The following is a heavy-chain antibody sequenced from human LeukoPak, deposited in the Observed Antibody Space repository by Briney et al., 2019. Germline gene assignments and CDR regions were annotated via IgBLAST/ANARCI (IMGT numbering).Heavy chain of an antibody. Sequence: PGGSLRLSCAASGFTFSSYGMHWVRQAPGKGLEWLAFIRYDGSNKYYADSVKGRFTISRDNSKNTLYLQMNSLRAEDTAVYYCAKPKLLWFGEFPFDYWGQGTLVTVSS. D-gene: IGHD3-10*01. J-gene: IGHJ4*02. CDR2: IRYDGSNK. CDR3: AKPKLLWFGEFPFDY. V-gene: IGHV3-30*02. CDR1: GFTFSSYG.